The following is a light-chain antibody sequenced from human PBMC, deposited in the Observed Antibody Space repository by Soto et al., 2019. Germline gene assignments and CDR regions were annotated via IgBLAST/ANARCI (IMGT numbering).Light chain of an antibody. V-gene: IGLV2-14*01. CDR3: SSYTSSSTQV. J-gene: IGLJ1*01. Sequence: QSLLTPPASVSGSPGQSITISCTGTSSDVGGYNYVSWYQQHPGKAPKLMIYEVSNRPSGVSNRFSGSKSGNTASLTISGLQAEDEADYYCSSYTSSSTQVFGTGTKVTVL. CDR2: EVS. CDR1: SSDVGGYNY.